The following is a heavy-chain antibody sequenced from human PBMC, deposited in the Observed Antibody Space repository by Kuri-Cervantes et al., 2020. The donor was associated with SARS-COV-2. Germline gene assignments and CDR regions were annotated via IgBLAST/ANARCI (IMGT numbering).Heavy chain of an antibody. Sequence: SVKVSCKASGGTFSSYAISWVRQAPGQGLERMGGIIPIFGTANYAQKFQGRVTITADESTSTAYMELSSLRSEDTAVYYCARDSGWGAVAGTSGLVYWGHGNLVHVAS. D-gene: IGHD6-19*01. CDR1: GGTFSSYA. J-gene: IGHJ4*01. CDR3: ARDSGWGAVAGTSGLVY. V-gene: IGHV1-69*13. CDR2: IIPIFGTA.